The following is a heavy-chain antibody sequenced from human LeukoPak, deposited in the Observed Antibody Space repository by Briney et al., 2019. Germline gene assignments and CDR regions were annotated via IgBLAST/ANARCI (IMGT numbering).Heavy chain of an antibody. Sequence: SETLSLTCAVYGGSFSGYYWSWIRQPPGKGLEWIGEINHSGSTNYNPSLKSRVTISVDTSKNQFSLKLSSVTAADTAVYYCARGWELHFDYWGQGTPVTVSS. CDR3: ARGWELHFDY. J-gene: IGHJ4*02. CDR2: INHSGST. D-gene: IGHD1-7*01. CDR1: GGSFSGYY. V-gene: IGHV4-34*01.